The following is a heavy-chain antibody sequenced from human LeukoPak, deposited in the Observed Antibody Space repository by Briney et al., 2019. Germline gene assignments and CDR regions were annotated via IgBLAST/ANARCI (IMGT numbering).Heavy chain of an antibody. CDR3: ARQKCTSTSCLTKNAFDI. D-gene: IGHD2-2*01. CDR2: IYTSGST. V-gene: IGHV4-4*09. Sequence: SETLSLTCTVSGSISGYYRSWIRQPPGKGLEWIGYIYTSGSTNYNPSLESRVTISVDTSKNQFSLDLSSVTAADTAVYYCARQKCTSTSCLTKNAFDIWGQGTMVTVSS. J-gene: IGHJ3*02. CDR1: GSISGYY.